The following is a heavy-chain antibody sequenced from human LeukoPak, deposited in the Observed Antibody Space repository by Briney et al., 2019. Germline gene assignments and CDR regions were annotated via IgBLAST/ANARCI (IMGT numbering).Heavy chain of an antibody. D-gene: IGHD5-12*01. V-gene: IGHV4-39*01. CDR1: GVSINTGGDY. CDR2: IFYSGAS. CDR3: ARQYSK. Sequence: PSETLSLACTVSGVSINTGGDYWGWLRHTPGKGLEWIASIFYSGASFYNPSLKSRVTIPRDTSKNQFSLRLTSVSAADTAVYYCARQYSKWGQGTLLTVSS. J-gene: IGHJ4*02.